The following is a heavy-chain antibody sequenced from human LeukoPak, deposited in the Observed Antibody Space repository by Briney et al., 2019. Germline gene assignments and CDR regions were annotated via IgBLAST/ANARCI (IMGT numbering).Heavy chain of an antibody. J-gene: IGHJ4*02. CDR1: GFTFSSYA. CDR3: AKGGSGSYSGFDY. Sequence: PGGSLRLSCAASGFTFSSYAMSWVRQAPGKGLEWVSAISGSGGSTYYADSVKSRFTISRDNSKNTLYLQMNSLRAEDTAVYYCAKGGSGSYSGFDYWGQGTLVTVSS. CDR2: ISGSGGST. D-gene: IGHD1-26*01. V-gene: IGHV3-23*01.